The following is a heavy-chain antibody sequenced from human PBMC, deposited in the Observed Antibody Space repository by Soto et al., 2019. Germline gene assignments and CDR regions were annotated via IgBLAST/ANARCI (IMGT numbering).Heavy chain of an antibody. CDR2: IYYSGST. CDR3: ARRERAAGTDWWFDP. Sequence: QLQLQESGPGLVKPSETLSLTCTVSGGSISSSSFHWGWIRQPPGKGLEWIGSIYYSGSTYYSPSLKSRVTLSVDTYKNHFSLKLSSVTAADTAVYYCARRERAAGTDWWFDPWGQGTLVTVSS. CDR1: GGSISSSSFH. D-gene: IGHD6-13*01. J-gene: IGHJ5*02. V-gene: IGHV4-39*01.